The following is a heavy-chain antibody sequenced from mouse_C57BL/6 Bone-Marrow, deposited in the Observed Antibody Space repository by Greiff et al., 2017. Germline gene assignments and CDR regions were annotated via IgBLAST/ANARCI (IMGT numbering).Heavy chain of an antibody. CDR2: ISGGGGNT. J-gene: IGHJ3*01. V-gene: IGHV5-9*01. D-gene: IGHD3-2*02. Sequence: DVQLVESGGGLVKPGGSLKLSCAASGFTFSSYTMSWVRQTPEKRLEWVATISGGGGNTYYPDSVKGRFTISRDNAKNTLYLQMSSLRSEDTALYYCARPLEGSAGPWFAYWGQGTLVTVSA. CDR3: ARPLEGSAGPWFAY. CDR1: GFTFSSYT.